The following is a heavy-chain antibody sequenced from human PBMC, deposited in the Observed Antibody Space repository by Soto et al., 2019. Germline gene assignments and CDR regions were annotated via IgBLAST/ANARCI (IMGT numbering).Heavy chain of an antibody. J-gene: IGHJ5*02. Sequence: PSETLSLTCTVSGGSFGSSAYYWGWIRRAPGKGLEWIGSINSSGSTFSNPSLKSRVTLSVDTSKNQFSLKLTSVTAADTALYYCSRRAPEGFDPWGQGTLVNVSS. CDR1: GGSFGSSAYY. V-gene: IGHV4-39*01. CDR3: SRRAPEGFDP. CDR2: INSSGST.